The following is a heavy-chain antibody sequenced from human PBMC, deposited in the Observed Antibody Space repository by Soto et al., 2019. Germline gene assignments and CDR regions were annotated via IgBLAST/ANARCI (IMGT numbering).Heavy chain of an antibody. CDR3: ARGGGTILAPLP. CDR1: GYTFTGYF. V-gene: IGHV1-2*02. D-gene: IGHD3-3*01. CDR2: INPNSGAT. Sequence: ASVKVSCKASGYTFTGYFVHWVRQAPGQGLEWMGWINPNSGATKYAQKFQGRVTLSRDTSIRTAYMELSGLRFDDTAVYYCARGGGTILAPLPWGQGTLVTVSS. J-gene: IGHJ5*02.